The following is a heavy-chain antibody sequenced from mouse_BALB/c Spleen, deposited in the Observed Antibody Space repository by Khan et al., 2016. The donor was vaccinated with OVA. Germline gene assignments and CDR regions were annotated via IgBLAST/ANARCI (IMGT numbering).Heavy chain of an antibody. CDR2: IHPGSGTT. V-gene: IGHV1-81*01. CDR3: ARGYDTDGAWFVY. J-gene: IGHJ3*01. CDR1: GYKFTDYG. Sequence: QVQLQQSGPELVKPGASVKMSCKAAGYKFTDYGISWVKQRTGQGLEWSGDIHPGSGTTEYNERCEGKATLSADKSSNTAYMQFRSLTSEDSAVSFCARGYDTDGAWFVYWGQALWSLSLQ. D-gene: IGHD2-3*01.